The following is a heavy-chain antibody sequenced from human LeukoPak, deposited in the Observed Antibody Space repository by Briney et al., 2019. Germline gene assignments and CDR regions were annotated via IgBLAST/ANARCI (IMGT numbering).Heavy chain of an antibody. Sequence: GGSLRLTCGASGFTFSSYDMNWVGQAPGKGREGVATIGPARDTYSPGSVKCRFTISRENANNSLYLQMNSLRAGDTAVYYCAIVRVYDSSGSAYCGQPTPATVSS. V-gene: IGHV3-13*01. CDR2: IGPARDT. D-gene: IGHD3-22*01. CDR1: GFTFSSYD. CDR3: AIVRVYDSSGSAY. J-gene: IGHJ4*02.